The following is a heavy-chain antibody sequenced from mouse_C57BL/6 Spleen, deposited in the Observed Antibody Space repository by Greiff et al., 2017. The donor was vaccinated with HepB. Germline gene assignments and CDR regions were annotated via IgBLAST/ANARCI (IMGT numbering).Heavy chain of an antibody. V-gene: IGHV1-26*01. CDR2: INPNNGGT. CDR3: ARSRVITTVNFDY. J-gene: IGHJ2*01. D-gene: IGHD1-1*01. CDR1: GYTFTDYY. Sequence: EVKLQQSGPELVKPGASVKISCKASGYTFTDYYMNWVKQSHGKSLEWIGDINPNNGGTSYNQKFKGKATLTVDKSSSTAYMELRSLTSEDSAVYYCARSRVITTVNFDYWGQGTTLTVSS.